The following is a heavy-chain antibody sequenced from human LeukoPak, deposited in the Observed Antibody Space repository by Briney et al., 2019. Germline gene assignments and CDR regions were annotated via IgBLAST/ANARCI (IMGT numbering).Heavy chain of an antibody. V-gene: IGHV1-18*04. CDR1: GYTFTSYG. J-gene: IGHJ4*02. Sequence: ASVKVSCKASGYTFTSYGISWVRQAPGQGLEWMGWTSAYNGNTNYAQKLQGRVTMTTDTSTSTAYMELRSLRSDDTAVYYCARSALIAVAGKDHYWGQGTLVSVSS. CDR2: TSAYNGNT. D-gene: IGHD6-19*01. CDR3: ARSALIAVAGKDHY.